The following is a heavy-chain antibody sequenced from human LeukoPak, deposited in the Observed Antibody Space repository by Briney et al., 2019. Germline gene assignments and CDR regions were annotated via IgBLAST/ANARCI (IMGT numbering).Heavy chain of an antibody. D-gene: IGHD6-13*01. J-gene: IGHJ4*01. V-gene: IGHV3-66*02. CDR3: VSSTGQQFIPYDY. CDR2: IYGDNAA. Sequence: GGSLRLSCAASAINVTTNYMAWIRQAPGKGLEWVSLIYGDNAAYYAESVRGRFIISRDSLKNTLFLQMNSLRAEDTAVYYCVSSTGQQFIPYDYWGHGTHVTVSS. CDR1: AINVTTNY.